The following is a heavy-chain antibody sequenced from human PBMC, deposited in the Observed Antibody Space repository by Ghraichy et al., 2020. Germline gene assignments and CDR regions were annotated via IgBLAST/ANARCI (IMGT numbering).Heavy chain of an antibody. J-gene: IGHJ4*02. V-gene: IGHV7-4-1*02. Sequence: ASVKVSCKASGYTFTTYAMNWVRQAPGQGLEWMGWINTNTGNPMYAQGFTGRFVFSLDTSVSTAYLQIRSLKAEDTAVYYCATPLGNIPFGFRCWGQGTLVTVSS. D-gene: IGHD2/OR15-2a*01. CDR3: ATPLGNIPFGFRC. CDR1: GYTFTTYA. CDR2: INTNTGNP.